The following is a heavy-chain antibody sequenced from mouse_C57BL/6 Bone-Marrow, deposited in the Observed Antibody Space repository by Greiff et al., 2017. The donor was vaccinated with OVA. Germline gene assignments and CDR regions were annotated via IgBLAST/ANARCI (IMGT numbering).Heavy chain of an antibody. CDR2: INPNNGGT. CDR1: GYTFTDYN. V-gene: IGHV1-18*01. Sequence: EVQVVESGPELVKPGASVKIPCKASGYTFTDYNMDWVKQSHGKSLEWIGDINPNNGGTIYNQKFKGKATLTVDKSSSTAYMELRSLTSEDTAVYYCARAGTRFAYWGQGTLVTVSA. D-gene: IGHD4-1*01. CDR3: ARAGTRFAY. J-gene: IGHJ3*01.